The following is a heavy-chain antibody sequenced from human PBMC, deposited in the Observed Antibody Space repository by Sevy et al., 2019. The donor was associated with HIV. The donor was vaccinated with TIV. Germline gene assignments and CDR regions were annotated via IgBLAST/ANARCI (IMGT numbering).Heavy chain of an antibody. CDR3: AKGDSTFYGMDV. J-gene: IGHJ6*02. V-gene: IGHV3-23*01. Sequence: GGSLRLSCAASAFSFNTYAMSWVRRAPGKGLEWVSTISGSGDSTFYSDSVKGRFTISRDKSKNTLYLQMNNLRAEDTAVYYCAKGDSTFYGMDVWGQGTTVTVSS. D-gene: IGHD6-13*01. CDR2: ISGSGDST. CDR1: AFSFNTYA.